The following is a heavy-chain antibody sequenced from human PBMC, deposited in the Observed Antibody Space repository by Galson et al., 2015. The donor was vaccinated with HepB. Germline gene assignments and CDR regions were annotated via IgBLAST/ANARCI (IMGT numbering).Heavy chain of an antibody. CDR3: ARGGYYGSGSHPQLPDY. J-gene: IGHJ4*02. CDR1: GFTFSSYA. V-gene: IGHV3-30*04. Sequence: LRLSCAASGFTFSSYAMHWVRQAPGKGLEWVAVISYDGSNKYYADSVKGRFTISRDNSKNTLYLQMNSLRAEDTAVYYCARGGYYGSGSHPQLPDYWGQGTLVTVSS. D-gene: IGHD3-10*01. CDR2: ISYDGSNK.